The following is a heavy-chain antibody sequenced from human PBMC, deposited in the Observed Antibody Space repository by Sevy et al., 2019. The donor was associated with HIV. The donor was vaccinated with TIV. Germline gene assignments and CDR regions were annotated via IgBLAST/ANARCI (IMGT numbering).Heavy chain of an antibody. Sequence: GGSLRLSCAVSGFTFSNYAMSWVRQAPGKGLEWVSAISGRDTGTFYAESVKGRFTISRDNSKNTLYLQMNSLRAEDTAVYYCAKDTIVVVGEALDIWGRGIMVTVSS. CDR2: ISGRDTGT. CDR3: AKDTIVVVGEALDI. D-gene: IGHD3-22*01. J-gene: IGHJ3*02. V-gene: IGHV3-23*01. CDR1: GFTFSNYA.